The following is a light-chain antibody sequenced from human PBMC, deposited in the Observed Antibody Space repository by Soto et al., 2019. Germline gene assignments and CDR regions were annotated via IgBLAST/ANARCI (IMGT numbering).Light chain of an antibody. V-gene: IGLV1-51*01. CDR1: SSSIGGNS. Sequence: QSVLTQPPSVSAAPGQKVTISCSGSSSSIGGNSVSWYQQLPGTAPKLLIYDDNKRPSGIPDRFSGSKSGTSATLGITGFQTGDEADYYCGSWDSSLSAYVLGTGTKVTVL. CDR2: DDN. J-gene: IGLJ1*01. CDR3: GSWDSSLSAYV.